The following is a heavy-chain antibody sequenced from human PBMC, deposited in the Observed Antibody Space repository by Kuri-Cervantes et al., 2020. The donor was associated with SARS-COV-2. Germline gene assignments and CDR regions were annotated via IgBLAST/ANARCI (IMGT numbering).Heavy chain of an antibody. CDR3: ARVSWGVDGFDI. V-gene: IGHV3-13*05. J-gene: IGHJ3*02. Sequence: GGSLRLSCVASGFTFSSHDMHWVRQPTGKGLEWVSGIATAGDPYFAASVTGRFTISRENAKNSLYLQMDSLRAGDTAVYYCARVSWGVDGFDIWGQGTMVTVSS. D-gene: IGHD3-16*01. CDR1: GFTFSSHD. CDR2: IATAGDP.